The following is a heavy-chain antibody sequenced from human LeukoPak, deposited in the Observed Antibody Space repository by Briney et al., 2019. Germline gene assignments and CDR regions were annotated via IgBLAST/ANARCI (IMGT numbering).Heavy chain of an antibody. CDR2: IYYSGST. V-gene: IGHV4-59*12. CDR3: ARVRATTDAFDI. Sequence: SETLSLTCTVSGGSISSYYWSWIRQPPGKGLEWIGYIYYSGSTYYNPSLKSRVTISVDTSKNQFSLKLSSVTAADTAVYYCARVRATTDAFDIWGQGTMVTVSS. CDR1: GGSISSYY. D-gene: IGHD5-12*01. J-gene: IGHJ3*02.